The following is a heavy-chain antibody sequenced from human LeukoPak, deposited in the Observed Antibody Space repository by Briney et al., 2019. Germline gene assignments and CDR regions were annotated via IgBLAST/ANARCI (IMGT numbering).Heavy chain of an antibody. CDR3: AKDPLERRAYYFDY. CDR2: ISGSGGST. V-gene: IGHV3-23*01. D-gene: IGHD1-1*01. Sequence: GGSLRLSCTASGFTFSSYAMSWVRQAPGKGLEWVSAISGSGGSTYYADSVKGRFTISRDDPKNTLYLQMNSLRAEDTAVYYCAKDPLERRAYYFDYWGQGTLVTVSS. CDR1: GFTFSSYA. J-gene: IGHJ4*02.